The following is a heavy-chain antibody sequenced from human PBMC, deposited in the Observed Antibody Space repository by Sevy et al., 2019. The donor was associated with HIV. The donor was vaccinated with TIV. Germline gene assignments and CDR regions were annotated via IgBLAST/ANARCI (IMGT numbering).Heavy chain of an antibody. CDR3: ARREGGMDV. CDR1: GFTVSSNY. Sequence: GGSLRLSCAASGFTVSSNYMSWVRQAPGKGLEWVSAIYSGGSTYYADSVKGRYTMSRNNSKNTLYHQMNSLRAEDTVVYYCARREGGMDVWGQGTTVTVSS. V-gene: IGHV3-53*01. J-gene: IGHJ6*02. CDR2: IYSGGST.